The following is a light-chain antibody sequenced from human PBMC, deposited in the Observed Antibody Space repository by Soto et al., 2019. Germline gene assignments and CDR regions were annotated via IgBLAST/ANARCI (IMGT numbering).Light chain of an antibody. V-gene: IGKV1-17*01. Sequence: DIQMTQSPSSLSASVGARVTITCRASQGIRNDLGWYQQKSGKAPKRLLYAASNWESGVPSRFSCSVSGTEFTLTISSLQPEDFATYYCLQHNGYPLTFGGWNKVEI. CDR3: LQHNGYPLT. CDR1: QGIRND. J-gene: IGKJ4*01. CDR2: AAS.